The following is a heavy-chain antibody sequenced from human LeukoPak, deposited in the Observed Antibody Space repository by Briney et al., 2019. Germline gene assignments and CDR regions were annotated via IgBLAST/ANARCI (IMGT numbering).Heavy chain of an antibody. CDR1: GGSLSSGGYY. J-gene: IGHJ5*02. CDR3: AREASNGSGSS. V-gene: IGHV4-31*03. Sequence: SETLSLTCTVSGGSLSSGGYYWSWIRQHPGEGLEWIGYIYYCGGTYYNPSLKSRVTISVDTSKNHFSLRLSSVTAADTAVYYCAREASNGSGSSWGQGTLVTVSS. CDR2: IYYCGGT. D-gene: IGHD3-10*01.